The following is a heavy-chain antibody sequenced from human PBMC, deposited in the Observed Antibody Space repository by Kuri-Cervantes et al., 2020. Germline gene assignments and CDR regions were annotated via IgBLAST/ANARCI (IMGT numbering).Heavy chain of an antibody. CDR1: GGSISSYY. D-gene: IGHD4-11*01. Sequence: ESLKISCTVSGGSISSYYWSWIRQPAGKGLEWVGRIYTSGSTNYNPSLKSRVTMSVDTSKNQFSLKLSSVTAADTAVYYCAKEKTTVTAMTYFDYWGQGTLVTVSS. CDR2: IYTSGST. CDR3: AKEKTTVTAMTYFDY. J-gene: IGHJ4*02. V-gene: IGHV4-4*07.